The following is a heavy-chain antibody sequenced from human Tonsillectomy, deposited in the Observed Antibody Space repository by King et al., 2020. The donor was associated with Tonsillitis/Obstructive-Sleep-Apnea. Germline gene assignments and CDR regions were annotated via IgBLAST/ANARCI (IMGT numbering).Heavy chain of an antibody. D-gene: IGHD5-12*01. J-gene: IGHJ2*01. CDR3: ARVYSGYDWYWYFDL. V-gene: IGHV3-11*05. CDR1: GFTFSDYY. CDR2: SSGSTGYT. Sequence: VQLVESGGGLVKPGGSLRLSCAASGFTFSDYYMIWIRQAPGKGLEWVSYSSGSTGYTNYADSVKGRFTISRDNAKDSLFLQMNSLRAEDTAVYYCARVYSGYDWYWYFDLWGRGTLVTVSS.